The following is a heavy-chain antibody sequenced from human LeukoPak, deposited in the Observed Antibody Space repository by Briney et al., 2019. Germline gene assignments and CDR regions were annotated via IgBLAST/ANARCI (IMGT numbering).Heavy chain of an antibody. J-gene: IGHJ4*02. Sequence: GGSLRLSCAASGFTFSGSAMHWVRQASGKGLEWVGRIRSKANSYATAYAASVKGRFTISRDDSKNTAYLQMNSLKTEDTAVYYCAKVEGYCSGGSCYGFDYWGQGTLVTVSS. CDR3: AKVEGYCSGGSCYGFDY. V-gene: IGHV3-73*01. CDR1: GFTFSGSA. D-gene: IGHD2-15*01. CDR2: IRSKANSYAT.